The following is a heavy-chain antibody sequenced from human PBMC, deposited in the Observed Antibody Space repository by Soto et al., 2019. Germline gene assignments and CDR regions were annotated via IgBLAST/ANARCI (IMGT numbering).Heavy chain of an antibody. CDR2: IYYSGSA. CDR1: GGSISSYY. J-gene: IGHJ4*02. D-gene: IGHD4-17*01. V-gene: IGHV4-59*08. Sequence: SETLSLTCTVSGGSISSYYWSWIRQPPGKGLEWIGYIYYSGSANYNPSLKSRVTISVDTSKNQFSLKLSSVTAADTAVYYCASTVTTSTFDYWGQGTMVTVSS. CDR3: ASTVTTSTFDY.